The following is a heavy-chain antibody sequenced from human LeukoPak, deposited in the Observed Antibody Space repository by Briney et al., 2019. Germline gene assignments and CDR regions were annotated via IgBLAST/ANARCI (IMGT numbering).Heavy chain of an antibody. CDR1: GYTFTDYY. V-gene: IGHV1-2*02. J-gene: IGHJ3*02. D-gene: IGHD3-22*01. Sequence: GASVKVSCKASGYTFTDYYIHWVRQAPGQGLEWMGRIDPDSGGTSYPQKFQGRVTMTRDTSITTAYMELSRLRSDDTAVYYCAREFYDSSGRKHAFENWGQGTLATVSS. CDR2: IDPDSGGT. CDR3: AREFYDSSGRKHAFEN.